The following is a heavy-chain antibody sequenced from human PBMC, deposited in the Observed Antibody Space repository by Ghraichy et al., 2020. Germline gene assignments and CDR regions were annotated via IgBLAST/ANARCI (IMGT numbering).Heavy chain of an antibody. CDR2: IYYSGST. Sequence: SETLSLTCTVSGGSISSYYWSWIRQPPGKGLEWIGYIYYSGSTNYNPSLKSRVTISVDTSKNQFSLKLSSVTAADTAMYYCARSGSSYWYFDLWGRGTLVTVSS. CDR1: GGSISSYY. J-gene: IGHJ2*01. D-gene: IGHD1-26*01. V-gene: IGHV4-59*01. CDR3: ARSGSSYWYFDL.